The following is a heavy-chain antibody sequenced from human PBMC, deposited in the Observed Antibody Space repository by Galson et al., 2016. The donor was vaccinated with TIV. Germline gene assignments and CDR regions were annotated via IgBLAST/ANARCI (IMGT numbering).Heavy chain of an antibody. D-gene: IGHD3-3*02. Sequence: SVKVSCKASGGTFNSYDISWLRQVPGQGFEWMGRINPAVGLTKYAQRFQGRITITAAYMELSSLRSEDTAVYYCSSASHLVPTVHQYWGQGTLVTVSS. CDR1: GGTFNSYD. CDR2: INPAVGLT. CDR3: SSASHLVPTVHQY. J-gene: IGHJ4*02. V-gene: IGHV1-69*04.